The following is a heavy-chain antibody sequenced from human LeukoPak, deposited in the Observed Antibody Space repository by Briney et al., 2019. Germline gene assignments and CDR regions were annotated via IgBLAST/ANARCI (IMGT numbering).Heavy chain of an antibody. J-gene: IGHJ4*02. CDR1: GYSISSGYY. D-gene: IGHD6-6*01. V-gene: IGHV4-38-2*01. Sequence: SETLSLTCAVSGYSISSGYYWGWIRQPPGKGLEWIGSRYHTGSTSYNPSLKSRVTISLDTSKNQFSLKLSSVTAADTAVYYCARSRPFDYWGQGILVTVSS. CDR2: RYHTGST. CDR3: ARSRPFDY.